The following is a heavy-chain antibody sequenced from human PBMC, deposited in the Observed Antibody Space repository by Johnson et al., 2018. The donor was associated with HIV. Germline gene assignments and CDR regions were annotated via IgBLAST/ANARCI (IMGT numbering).Heavy chain of an antibody. Sequence: VQLVESGGGVVQPGRSLRLSCAASGFTFSSYAMHWVRQAPGKGLEWVAVISYDGSNKYYADSVKGRFTISRDNSKNTLYLQMNSLRAEDTAVYYCAKDTVGATGGDAFDIWGQGTMVTVSS. J-gene: IGHJ3*02. D-gene: IGHD1-26*01. CDR1: GFTFSSYA. V-gene: IGHV3-30*04. CDR2: ISYDGSNK. CDR3: AKDTVGATGGDAFDI.